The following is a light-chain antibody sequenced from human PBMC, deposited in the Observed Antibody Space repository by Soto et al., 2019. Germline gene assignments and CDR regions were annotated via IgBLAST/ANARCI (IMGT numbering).Light chain of an antibody. CDR1: QGISNW. CDR3: QPSSTFALP. V-gene: IGKV1-5*01. CDR2: AAS. J-gene: IGKJ4*01. Sequence: DCQMTQSPSTPSASIGDKVTITCRASQGISNWLAWYQLKPGKAPKLLIYAASSLQSGVPSRFRGSGSGTEFPLTINSLKSDDLATYFCQPSSTFALPFGGGPMV.